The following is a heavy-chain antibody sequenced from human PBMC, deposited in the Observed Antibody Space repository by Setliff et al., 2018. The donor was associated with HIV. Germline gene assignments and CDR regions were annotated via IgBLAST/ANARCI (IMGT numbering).Heavy chain of an antibody. Sequence: GGSLRLSCVVSGFDFASFLIHWVRQAPGKGLEWVASISRDNFVRFYADSVRGRFNVSRDNAQKSLFLQMNNLRAEDTAVYFCARDPGPIMITFGFDSWAQGTLVTVSS. J-gene: IGHJ5*01. CDR2: ISRDNFVR. D-gene: IGHD3-16*01. CDR1: GFDFASFL. V-gene: IGHV3-21*04. CDR3: ARDPGPIMITFGFDS.